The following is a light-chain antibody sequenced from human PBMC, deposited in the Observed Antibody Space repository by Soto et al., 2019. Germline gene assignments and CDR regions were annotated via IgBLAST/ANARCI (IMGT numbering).Light chain of an antibody. CDR2: DAS. J-gene: IGKJ1*01. Sequence: DIQMTQSPSTLSASVGDRVTITCRASQTISTWMAWYQQKQGKAPKLLVYDASTLQSGVASRFSGSGSGTEFTLIISGLQPDDSATYYCQQYTNTNNPWMFGQGTKVDIK. V-gene: IGKV1-5*01. CDR3: QQYTNTNNPWM. CDR1: QTISTW.